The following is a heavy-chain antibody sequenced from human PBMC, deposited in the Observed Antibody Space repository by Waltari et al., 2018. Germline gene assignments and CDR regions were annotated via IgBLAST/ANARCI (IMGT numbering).Heavy chain of an antibody. CDR3: VRGYGGDAY. D-gene: IGHD2-21*02. CDR1: GFTFTSHG. J-gene: IGHJ4*02. CDR2: LSCDGRST. Sequence: EMQLVESWGGLVQPGGSLRLSCAASGFTFTSHGMHWVRQGAGKGLEWVSGLSCDGRSTYYADFVKGRFTISRDKATNTLYLHRNSLRAEDTSVYYCVRGYGGDAYWCQATLVTVSS. V-gene: IGHV3-74*01.